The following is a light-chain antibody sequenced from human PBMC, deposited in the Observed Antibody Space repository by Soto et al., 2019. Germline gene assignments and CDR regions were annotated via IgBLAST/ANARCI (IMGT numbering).Light chain of an antibody. V-gene: IGKV1-5*01. Sequence: DIQVTQSPSTLSASVGDRVIISCRASQTADKWVAWYQQKPGKAPNVLIYDASRLESGVPSRFSGSGSGTLFTLTISKLQPDDFATYYCQQYNDYPYTFGQGTKVEI. CDR3: QQYNDYPYT. J-gene: IGKJ2*01. CDR1: QTADKW. CDR2: DAS.